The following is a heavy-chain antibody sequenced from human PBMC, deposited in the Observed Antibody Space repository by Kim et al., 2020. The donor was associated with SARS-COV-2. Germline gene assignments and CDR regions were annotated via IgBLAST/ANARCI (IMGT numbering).Heavy chain of an antibody. J-gene: IGHJ4*01. V-gene: IGHV4-39*07. CDR2: IYYSGST. CDR1: GVSISSSSYY. Sequence: SETLSLTCTVSGVSISSSSYYWGWIRQPPGKGLEWIGSIYYSGSTYYNPSLKSRVTISVDTSKNQFSLKLSSVTAADTAVYYCARDLYYGSGSYIDYWG. D-gene: IGHD3-10*01. CDR3: ARDLYYGSGSYIDY.